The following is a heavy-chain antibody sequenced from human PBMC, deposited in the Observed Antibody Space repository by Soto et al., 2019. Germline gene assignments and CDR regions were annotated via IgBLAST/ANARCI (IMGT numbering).Heavy chain of an antibody. CDR3: AKDLRGDIVVVVAATRGNAFDI. J-gene: IGHJ3*02. D-gene: IGHD2-15*01. V-gene: IGHV3-9*01. Sequence: GGSLRLSCAASGFTFDDYAMHWVRQAPGKDLEWVSGISWNSGSIGYADSVKGRFTISRDNAKNSLYLQMNSLRAEDTALYYCAKDLRGDIVVVVAATRGNAFDIWGQGTMVTVSS. CDR1: GFTFDDYA. CDR2: ISWNSGSI.